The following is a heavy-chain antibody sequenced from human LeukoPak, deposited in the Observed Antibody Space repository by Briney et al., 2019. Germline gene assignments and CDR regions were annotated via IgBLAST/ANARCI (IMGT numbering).Heavy chain of an antibody. V-gene: IGHV1-2*04. Sequence: ASVKVSCKASGYTFTGYYMHWVRQAPGQGLEWMGWISPNTGDTNYAQNFQGWVTMTRDTSISTAYMELSRLRSDDTAVYYCAINSAGGTGYFDYWGQGILVTVSS. CDR3: AINSAGGTGYFDY. D-gene: IGHD4-23*01. CDR1: GYTFTGYY. J-gene: IGHJ4*02. CDR2: ISPNTGDT.